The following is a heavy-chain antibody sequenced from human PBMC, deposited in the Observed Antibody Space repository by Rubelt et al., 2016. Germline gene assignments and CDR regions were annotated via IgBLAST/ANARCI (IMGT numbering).Heavy chain of an antibody. D-gene: IGHD5-12*01. V-gene: IGHV4-59*01. Sequence: GLEWIGYIYSSGSTNYNASLKSRVTISIDRSKNQFSLNLRSATAADTAVYYCARDRTPSGYDSGMDVWGQGTTVTVSS. J-gene: IGHJ6*02. CDR2: IYSSGST. CDR3: ARDRTPSGYDSGMDV.